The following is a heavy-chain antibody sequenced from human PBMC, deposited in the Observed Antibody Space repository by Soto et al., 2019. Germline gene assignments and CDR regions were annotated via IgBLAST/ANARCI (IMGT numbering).Heavy chain of an antibody. Sequence: QVQLVESGGGVVQPGKSLRLSCAGSGFTFSSYGMGWVRQAPGKGLEWVAVISYDGSNNYNADSVTGRFTITRDNSKNTLYLQMSSLRADDTAVYYCAKDRMGAGVRGYFDYWGQGTLVTVSS. CDR2: ISYDGSNN. J-gene: IGHJ4*02. V-gene: IGHV3-30*18. CDR1: GFTFSSYG. CDR3: AKDRMGAGVRGYFDY. D-gene: IGHD3-10*01.